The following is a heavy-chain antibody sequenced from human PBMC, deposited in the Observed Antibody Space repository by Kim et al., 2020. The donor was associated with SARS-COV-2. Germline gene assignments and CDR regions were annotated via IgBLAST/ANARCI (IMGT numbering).Heavy chain of an antibody. J-gene: IGHJ6*02. CDR2: ST. V-gene: IGHV3-74*01. CDR3: AREDYGMDV. Sequence: STSYADSVKGRFTISRDNAKNTLYLQMNSLRAEDTAVYYCAREDYGMDVWGQGTTVTVSS.